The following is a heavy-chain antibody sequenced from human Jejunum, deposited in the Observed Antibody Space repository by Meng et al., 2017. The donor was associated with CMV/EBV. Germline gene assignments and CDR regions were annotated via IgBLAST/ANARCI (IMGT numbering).Heavy chain of an antibody. J-gene: IGHJ4*02. V-gene: IGHV4-4*07. CDR3: ARDENYAHFED. CDR1: GASITTHY. D-gene: IGHD1-7*01. Sequence: QVQLQESGPGLAKPSEXLSLTCTVSGASITTHYWNWIRQPAGKGLEWIGRMYVSGDTNYNASLRSRLTMSIDTSKNQFSLKVSSVTAADTAVYYCARDENYAHFEDWGQGALVTVSS. CDR2: MYVSGDT.